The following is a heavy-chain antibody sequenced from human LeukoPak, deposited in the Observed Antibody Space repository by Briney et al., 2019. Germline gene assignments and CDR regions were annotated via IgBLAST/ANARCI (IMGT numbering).Heavy chain of an antibody. CDR2: ISYDGSNK. J-gene: IGHJ4*02. CDR1: GFTFSSYA. V-gene: IGHV3-30*04. D-gene: IGHD6-19*01. CDR3: ARDHLAVAGTYYFDH. Sequence: PGRSLRLSCAASGFTFSSYAMHWVRQAPGKGLEWVAVISYDGSNKYYADSVKGRFTISRDNSKNTLYLQMNSLRAEDTAVCYCARDHLAVAGTYYFDHWGQGTLVTVSS.